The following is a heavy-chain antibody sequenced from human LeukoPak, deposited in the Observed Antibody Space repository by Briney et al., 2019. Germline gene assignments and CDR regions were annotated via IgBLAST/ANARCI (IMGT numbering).Heavy chain of an antibody. V-gene: IGHV1-46*01. CDR1: GYTFATYY. CDR3: ARGEDIVVVAAATIEY. D-gene: IGHD2-15*01. CDR2: INPKTGIT. J-gene: IGHJ4*02. Sequence: ASVKVSCKASGYTFATYYIHWVRQAPGQGLEWMGIINPKTGITNYAQKFQGRVTITRDTSASTVYMDLGSLKSEDTAVYYCARGEDIVVVAAATIEYWGQGALVTVSS.